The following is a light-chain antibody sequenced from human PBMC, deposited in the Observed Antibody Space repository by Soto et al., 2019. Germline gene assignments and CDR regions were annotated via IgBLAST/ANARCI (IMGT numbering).Light chain of an antibody. V-gene: IGKV1-39*01. J-gene: IGKJ4*01. Sequence: DIQMTQSPSSLSASVGDRVTITCRASQSISSYLNWYQQKPGKAPKLLIYAASSLQSGVPSRFSGSGSGTDFTLTISSLQPEAFATYYCQQSYSTPFYTFGGGTKVEIK. CDR3: QQSYSTPFYT. CDR2: AAS. CDR1: QSISSY.